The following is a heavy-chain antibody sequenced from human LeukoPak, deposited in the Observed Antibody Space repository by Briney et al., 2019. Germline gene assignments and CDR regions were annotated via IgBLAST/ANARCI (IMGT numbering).Heavy chain of an antibody. V-gene: IGHV3-23*01. CDR2: ISVGGGDT. J-gene: IGHJ4*02. Sequence: GGSLRLSCEASGFIFSSYVMGWVRQAPGKGLEWVSSISVGGGDTFTADSVKGRFTITRENSKNTLYLQINSLRVEDTAVYYCARDRAVAGLFDNWGQGTLVTVSS. CDR3: ARDRAVAGLFDN. CDR1: GFIFSSYV. D-gene: IGHD6-19*01.